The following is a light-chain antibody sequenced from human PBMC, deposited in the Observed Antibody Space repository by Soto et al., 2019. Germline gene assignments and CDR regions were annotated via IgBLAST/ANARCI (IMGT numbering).Light chain of an antibody. Sequence: EIVLTQSPATRSLSPGERATLSCRASQSVRIFLAWYQQKPGQAPRLLIYDASNRPTVIPDRFSGSGSGTYFTVTISSLEPEDFAVYYCQQRGNWPLYTFGQGTKVEMK. CDR3: QQRGNWPLYT. V-gene: IGKV3-11*01. J-gene: IGKJ2*01. CDR1: QSVRIF. CDR2: DAS.